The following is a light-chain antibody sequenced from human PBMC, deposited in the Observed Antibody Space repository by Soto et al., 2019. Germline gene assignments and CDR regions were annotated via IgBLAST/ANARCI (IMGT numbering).Light chain of an antibody. V-gene: IGLV2-8*01. CDR2: EVS. CDR1: SSDVGGYNY. Sequence: QSVLTQPPSASGSPGQSVTIPCTGTSSDVGGYNYVSWYQQHPGKAPKLMIYEVSKRPSGVPDRFSGSKSGNTASLTVSGLLAEDEADYYCSSYAGRNNFVFGTGTKVTVL. J-gene: IGLJ1*01. CDR3: SSYAGRNNFV.